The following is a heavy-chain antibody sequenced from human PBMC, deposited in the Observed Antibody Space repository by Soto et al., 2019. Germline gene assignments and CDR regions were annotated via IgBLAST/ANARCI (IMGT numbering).Heavy chain of an antibody. CDR2: IYHSGST. CDR1: SGSISSSNW. CDR3: ARVDGVYGTFDY. Sequence: QVQLQESGPGLVKPSGTLSLTCAVSSGSISSSNWWSWVRQPPGKGLEWIGEIYHSGSTNSNPSLKGRVTISVDKSKNQFSLKLSSVTAADTAVYYCARVDGVYGTFDYWGQGTLVTVSS. D-gene: IGHD2-8*01. J-gene: IGHJ4*02. V-gene: IGHV4-4*02.